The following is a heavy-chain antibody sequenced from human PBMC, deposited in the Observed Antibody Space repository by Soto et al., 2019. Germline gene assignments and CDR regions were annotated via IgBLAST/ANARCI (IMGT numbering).Heavy chain of an antibody. J-gene: IGHJ6*02. D-gene: IGHD5-18*01. Sequence: GESLKISCKGSGYSVTSYWISWVRQMPGKGLEWMGRIDPSDSYTNYSPSFQGHVTISADKSISTAYLQWSSLKASDTAMYYCGASTGYSYGYDYYYGMDVWGQGTTVTVSS. CDR3: GASTGYSYGYDYYYGMDV. CDR1: GYSVTSYW. CDR2: IDPSDSYT. V-gene: IGHV5-10-1*01.